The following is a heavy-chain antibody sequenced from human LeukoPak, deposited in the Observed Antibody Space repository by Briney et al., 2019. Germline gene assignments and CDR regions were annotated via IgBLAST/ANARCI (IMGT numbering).Heavy chain of an antibody. Sequence: SETLSLTCAVYGGSFSGYYWSWIRQPPGKGLEWIGEINHSGSTNYNPSLKGRVTISVDTSKNQFSLKLSSVTAADTAVYYCARGDIVVVPAAMGAFCWFDPWGQGTLVTVSS. D-gene: IGHD2-2*01. CDR2: INHSGST. CDR3: ARGDIVVVPAAMGAFCWFDP. CDR1: GGSFSGYY. J-gene: IGHJ5*02. V-gene: IGHV4-34*01.